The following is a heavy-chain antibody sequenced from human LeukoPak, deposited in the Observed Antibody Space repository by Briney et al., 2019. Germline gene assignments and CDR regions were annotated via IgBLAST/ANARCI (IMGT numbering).Heavy chain of an antibody. CDR1: GYTFSTYG. V-gene: IGHV1-18*01. Sequence: ASVKVSSKASGYTFSTYGISWVRQAPGQGLEWMGWISAYNGNTNYAQKLQGRVTMTTDTSTSTAYMELRSLRSDDTAVYYCAVTRVLDYYYSMDVWGQGTTVTVSS. CDR3: AVTRVLDYYYSMDV. D-gene: IGHD4-23*01. CDR2: ISAYNGNT. J-gene: IGHJ6*02.